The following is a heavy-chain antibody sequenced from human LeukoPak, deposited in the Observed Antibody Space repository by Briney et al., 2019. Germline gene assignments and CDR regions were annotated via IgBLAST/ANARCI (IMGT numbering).Heavy chain of an antibody. CDR3: ARVGGSTASPDY. D-gene: IGHD2-15*01. CDR2: ISSSGSTI. V-gene: IGHV3-48*03. CDR1: GFTFSSYE. Sequence: GGSLRLSCAASGFTFSSYEMNWVRQAPGKGLEWVSYISSSGSTIYYADSVKGRFTISRDNAKNSLYLQMNSLRAEDTAVYYCARVGGSTASPDYWGQGTLVTVSS. J-gene: IGHJ4*02.